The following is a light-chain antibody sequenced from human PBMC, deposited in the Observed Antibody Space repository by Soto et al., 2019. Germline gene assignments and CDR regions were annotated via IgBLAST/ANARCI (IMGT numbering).Light chain of an antibody. V-gene: IGLV2-8*01. CDR2: KGT. Sequence: QSALAQPASVSGSPGQSVTISCTGTSSDVGAYNSVSWYQQHPDKAPQLMIYKGTQRPSGVPDRFSGSKSGNTASLTVSGLQAEDEADYYCSSYAGSNNLEVFGTGTKVTVL. CDR3: SSYAGSNNLEV. CDR1: SSDVGAYNS. J-gene: IGLJ1*01.